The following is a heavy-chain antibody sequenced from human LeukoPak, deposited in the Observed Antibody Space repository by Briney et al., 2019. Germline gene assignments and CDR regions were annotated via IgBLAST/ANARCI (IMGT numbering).Heavy chain of an antibody. D-gene: IGHD3-3*01. Sequence: ASVKVSCKASGYTFTSYDINWVRQATGQGLEWMGWMNPNSGNTGYAQKFQGRVTMTRNTSISTAYMELRSLRSDDTAVYYCAREATLTWLSGYSYYYYGMDVWGQGTTVTVSS. J-gene: IGHJ6*02. CDR2: MNPNSGNT. V-gene: IGHV1-8*01. CDR1: GYTFTSYD. CDR3: AREATLTWLSGYSYYYYGMDV.